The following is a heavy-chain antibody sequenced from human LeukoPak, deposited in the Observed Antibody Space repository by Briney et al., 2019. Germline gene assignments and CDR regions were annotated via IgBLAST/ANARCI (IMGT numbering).Heavy chain of an antibody. J-gene: IGHJ4*02. Sequence: ASVKVSCKASGYTFTGYYMHWVRQAPGQGLEWMGWINPNSGGTNYAQKFQGRVTMTRDMSTSTVYMELSSLRSEDTAVYYCASNGYDFDYWGQGTLVTVSS. D-gene: IGHD5-12*01. V-gene: IGHV1-2*02. CDR1: GYTFTGYY. CDR3: ASNGYDFDY. CDR2: INPNSGGT.